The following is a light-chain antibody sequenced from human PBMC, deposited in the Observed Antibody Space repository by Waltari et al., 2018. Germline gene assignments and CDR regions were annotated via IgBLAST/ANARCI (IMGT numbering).Light chain of an antibody. CDR2: AAS. Sequence: DIQMTQSPSSLSASVGDRVTITCRASRGISNSLAWYQQKPGTAPKLLLYAASRLENGAPSRFSGSGSETDYTLTISSLQPEDFATYYCQQYYSIALNFGGGTKVEIK. V-gene: IGKV1-NL1*01. CDR1: RGISNS. CDR3: QQYYSIALN. J-gene: IGKJ4*01.